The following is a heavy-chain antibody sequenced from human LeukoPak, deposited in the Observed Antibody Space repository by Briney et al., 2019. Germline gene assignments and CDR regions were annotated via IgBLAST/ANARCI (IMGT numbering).Heavy chain of an antibody. V-gene: IGHV4-4*09. CDR3: ARSEGVTIFGVGGAFDI. CDR2: VYTSGST. CDR1: GGSISSYY. Sequence: SETLSLTCTVSGGSISSYYWSWIRQPPGKGLEWIGYVYTSGSTNYNPSHKSRVTISVDTSKNQFSLKLSSVTAADTAVYYCARSEGVTIFGVGGAFDIWGQGTMVTVSS. J-gene: IGHJ3*02. D-gene: IGHD3-3*01.